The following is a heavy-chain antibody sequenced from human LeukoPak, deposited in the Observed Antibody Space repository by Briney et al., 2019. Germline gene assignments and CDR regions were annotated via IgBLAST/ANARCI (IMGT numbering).Heavy chain of an antibody. CDR1: GFTFSNYV. CDR3: ARVLGDFWSGYSH. J-gene: IGHJ4*02. Sequence: GGSLRLSCAASGFTFSNYVMSWVRQAPGKGLEWVSIVSGSGGGTYYADSVKCRFTISRDNSKDSLSMQMSGLRAEDTAVYYCARVLGDFWSGYSHWGQGTLVTVSA. V-gene: IGHV3-23*01. D-gene: IGHD3-3*01. CDR2: VSGSGGGT.